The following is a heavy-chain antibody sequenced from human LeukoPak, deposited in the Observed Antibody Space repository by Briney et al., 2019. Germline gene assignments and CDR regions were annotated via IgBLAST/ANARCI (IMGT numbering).Heavy chain of an antibody. V-gene: IGHV3-30*18. D-gene: IGHD6-13*01. CDR1: GFTFSSYG. Sequence: PGGSLRLSCAASGFTFSSYGMHWVRQAPGKGLEWVAVISYDGSNKYYADSVKGRFTISRDNSKNTLYLQMNSLRAEDTAVYYCAKVGGYSSSWYIPLPDYWGQGTLVTVSS. CDR3: AKVGGYSSSWYIPLPDY. CDR2: ISYDGSNK. J-gene: IGHJ4*02.